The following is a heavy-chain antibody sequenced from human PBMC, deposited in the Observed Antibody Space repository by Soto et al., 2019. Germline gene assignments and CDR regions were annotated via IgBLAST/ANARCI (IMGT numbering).Heavy chain of an antibody. CDR1: GLTFPNYW. V-gene: IGHV3-74*01. Sequence: GGSLRLSGAASGLTFPNYWEQLGLQVPGKGLVWVSRIDGGEATTSSSDSVRGRFTNSRDNAENTLYLQMNSLRAEDTAVYYCTTVFEYWGQGTPVTVSS. CDR3: TTVFEY. CDR2: IDGGEATT. J-gene: IGHJ4*02.